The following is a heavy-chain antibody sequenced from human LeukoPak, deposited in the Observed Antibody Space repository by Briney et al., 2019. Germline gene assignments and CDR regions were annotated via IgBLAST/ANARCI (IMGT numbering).Heavy chain of an antibody. J-gene: IGHJ5*02. CDR1: GFTFSSYAM. Sequence: GSLRLSCAVSGFTFSSYAMSWVRQAPGKGLEWIGEIYHSGSTNYNPSLKSRVTISVDKSKNQFSLKLSSVTAADTAVYYCARVNSGSSPEGFDPWGQGTLVTVSS. V-gene: IGHV4-4*02. CDR3: ARVNSGSSPEGFDP. D-gene: IGHD1-26*01. CDR2: IYHSGST.